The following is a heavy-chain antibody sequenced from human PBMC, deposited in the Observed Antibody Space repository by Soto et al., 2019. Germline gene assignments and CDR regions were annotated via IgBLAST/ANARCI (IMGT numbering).Heavy chain of an antibody. D-gene: IGHD4-17*01. V-gene: IGHV1-69*01. Sequence: QVQLVQSGAEVKKPGSSVKVSCKASGGSFSTYGISWVRQAPGQGLEWMGGFIPVVTTATYAQKFQGRVSITAHESTYTAYMELSSLRSEDTAVYFCARDGVDVSRTTVRHGALDIWGQGTVVTVSS. CDR2: FIPVVTTA. J-gene: IGHJ3*02. CDR1: GGSFSTYG. CDR3: ARDGVDVSRTTVRHGALDI.